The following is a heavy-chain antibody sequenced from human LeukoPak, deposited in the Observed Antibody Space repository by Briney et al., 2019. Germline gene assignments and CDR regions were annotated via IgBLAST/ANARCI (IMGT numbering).Heavy chain of an antibody. Sequence: RGALRLSRAASWFAFNRNVMRRVGQAPGKGLEWVSSIGGSGTRPYYAGSVKGRFTISRDTSKSTLYLQMNSLRAEDAAVYYCAKYRGFGDSYDSWGQGTLVTVSS. CDR2: IGGSGTRP. CDR1: WFAFNRNV. CDR3: AKYRGFGDSYDS. V-gene: IGHV3-23*01. D-gene: IGHD3-10*01. J-gene: IGHJ4*02.